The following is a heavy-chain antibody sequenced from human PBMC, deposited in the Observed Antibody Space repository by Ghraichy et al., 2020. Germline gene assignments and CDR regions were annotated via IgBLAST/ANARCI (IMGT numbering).Heavy chain of an antibody. CDR3: AREWRASTNWYFDL. D-gene: IGHD2-2*01. CDR1: GLTVSNNF. V-gene: IGHV3-53*01. CDR2: IYTGGNV. J-gene: IGHJ2*01. Sequence: ETLSLTCAASGLTVSNNFMSWVRQAPGKGLEWVSIIYTGGNVYYADSVKGRFIISRDYSRNTVYLQMNSLRVEDTAVYYCAREWRASTNWYFDLWGRGSLVTVSS.